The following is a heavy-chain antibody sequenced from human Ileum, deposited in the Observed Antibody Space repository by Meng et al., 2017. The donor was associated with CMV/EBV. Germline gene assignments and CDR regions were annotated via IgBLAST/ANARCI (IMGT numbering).Heavy chain of an antibody. CDR2: VRYDGSNA. CDR1: GFTFSSYG. Sequence: GGSLRLSCVASGFTFSSYGVHWARQAPGKGLEWTAFVRYDGSNAYYANSVKGRFPISRDNSNNTLYLQMNNLRPDDTAVYYCAKDGPRTSPLDYWGQGTLVTVSS. J-gene: IGHJ4*02. V-gene: IGHV3-30*02. CDR3: AKDGPRTSPLDY.